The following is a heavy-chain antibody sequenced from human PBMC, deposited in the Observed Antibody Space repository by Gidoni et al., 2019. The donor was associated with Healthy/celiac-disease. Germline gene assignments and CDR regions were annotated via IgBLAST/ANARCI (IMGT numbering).Heavy chain of an antibody. J-gene: IGHJ4*02. CDR2: MNPNSGNT. Sequence: HVQLVQSGAEVKTPGASVKVSCKASGYTFTRYDINWVRQATGQGLEWMGWMNPNSGNTGYAQKCQGRVTMTRNNSISTAYMELSSLRSEDTAVDYGARGPRGLIEAAGIDYFDYWGQGTLVTVSS. CDR1: GYTFTRYD. V-gene: IGHV1-8*01. D-gene: IGHD6-13*01. CDR3: ARGPRGLIEAAGIDYFDY.